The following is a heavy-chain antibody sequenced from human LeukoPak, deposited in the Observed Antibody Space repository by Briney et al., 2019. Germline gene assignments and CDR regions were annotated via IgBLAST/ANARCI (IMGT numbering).Heavy chain of an antibody. CDR3: ARDRGSSWYEMGAFDI. CDR1: GASVSGGVYK. Sequence: PSQTLSLTCTVSGASVSGGVYKWSWIRQPAGKGLEWIGRIYTSGSTNYNPSLKSRVTMSVDTSKNQFSLKLSSVTAADTAVYYCARDRGSSWYEMGAFDIWGQGTMVTVSS. V-gene: IGHV4-61*02. J-gene: IGHJ3*02. D-gene: IGHD6-13*01. CDR2: IYTSGST.